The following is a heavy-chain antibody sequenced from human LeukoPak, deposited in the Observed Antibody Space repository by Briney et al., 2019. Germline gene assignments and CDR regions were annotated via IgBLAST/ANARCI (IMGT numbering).Heavy chain of an antibody. CDR2: IFASGSPT. D-gene: IGHD6-6*01. V-gene: IGHV3-23*01. J-gene: IGHJ4*02. Sequence: GGSLRLSCAASGFTFRNYDMSWVRQAPGEGLEWVSVIFASGSPTYYADSVKGRFTISRDNSKNTLFLQMNSLRVEDTAIYYCARDGAARPHFDYWGQGILVTVSS. CDR1: GFTFRNYD. CDR3: ARDGAARPHFDY.